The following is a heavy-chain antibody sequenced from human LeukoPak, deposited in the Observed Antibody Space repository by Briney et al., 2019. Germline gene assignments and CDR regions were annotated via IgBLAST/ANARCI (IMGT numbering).Heavy chain of an antibody. CDR3: AKSEVETAMVVDY. J-gene: IGHJ4*02. D-gene: IGHD5-18*01. CDR1: GFTFASYA. Sequence: GGSLRLSCAASGFTFASYAMSWVRQAPGKGLEWVSVITASGFSTYYADSVKGRFTISRDNSKNTLFLQMNSLRAEDTAVYYCAKSEVETAMVVDYWGQGTLVTVSS. V-gene: IGHV3-23*01. CDR2: ITASGFST.